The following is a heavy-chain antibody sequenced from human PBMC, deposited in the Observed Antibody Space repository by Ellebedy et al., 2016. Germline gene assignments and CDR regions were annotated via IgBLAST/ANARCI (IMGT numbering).Heavy chain of an antibody. CDR1: GFSFSTYS. J-gene: IGHJ4*02. V-gene: IGHV3-48*01. D-gene: IGHD4-17*01. CDR3: ARVGYGDYAGHY. CDR2: ISSGSSSI. Sequence: GESLKISCAASGFSFSTYSMNWVRQAPGKGLEWLSYISSGSSSIYYADSVKGRFTISRDNAKRSLYLQMNSLRAEDTAVYYCARVGYGDYAGHYWGQGTLVTVSS.